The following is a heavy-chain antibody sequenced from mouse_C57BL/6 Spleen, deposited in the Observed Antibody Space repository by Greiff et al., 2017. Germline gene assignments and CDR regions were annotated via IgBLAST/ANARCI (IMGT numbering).Heavy chain of an antibody. CDR3: ARRDDGYSHFDD. Sequence: EVKLMESGGGLVKPGGSLKLSCAASGFTFSDYGMHWVRQAPEKGLEWVAYISSGSSTIYYADKVKGRFTISRDNAKNTLFLQMTSLGSEDTAMYYCARRDDGYSHFDDWGQGTTLTVSS. J-gene: IGHJ2*01. CDR2: ISSGSSTI. V-gene: IGHV5-17*01. CDR1: GFTFSDYG. D-gene: IGHD2-3*01.